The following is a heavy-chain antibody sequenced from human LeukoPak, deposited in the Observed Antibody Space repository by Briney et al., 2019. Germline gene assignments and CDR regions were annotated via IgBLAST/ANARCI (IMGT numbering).Heavy chain of an antibody. V-gene: IGHV3-30*18. CDR1: GFTFSSYC. D-gene: IGHD6-13*01. Sequence: GGSLRLSCAASGFTFSSYCMHWVRQAPGKGLEWVAVISYDGSNKYYADSVKGRFTISRDNSKNTLYLQMNSLRAEDTAVYYCAKDQSSSWSLDYWGQGTLVTVSS. CDR2: ISYDGSNK. CDR3: AKDQSSSWSLDY. J-gene: IGHJ4*02.